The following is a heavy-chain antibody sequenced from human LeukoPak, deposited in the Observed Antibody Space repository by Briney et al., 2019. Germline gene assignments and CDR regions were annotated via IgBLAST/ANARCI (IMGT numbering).Heavy chain of an antibody. J-gene: IGHJ4*02. Sequence: GSLRLSCAASGFTFSSYWMSWVRQAPGKGLEWVANIKQDGSEKDYVDSVKGRFTISRDTAKNSLYLQMNSLRAEDTAVYYCARDSYYDSYDYWGQGTLVTVSS. CDR3: ARDSYYDSYDY. D-gene: IGHD3-22*01. CDR1: GFTFSSYW. CDR2: IKQDGSEK. V-gene: IGHV3-7*01.